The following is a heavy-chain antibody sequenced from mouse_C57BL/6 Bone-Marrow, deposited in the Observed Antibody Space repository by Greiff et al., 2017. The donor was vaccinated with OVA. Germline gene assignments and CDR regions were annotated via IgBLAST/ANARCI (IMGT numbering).Heavy chain of an antibody. J-gene: IGHJ3*01. V-gene: IGHV5-4*01. CDR1: GFTFSSYA. CDR3: ARERGLLWFAY. D-gene: IGHD2-10*01. Sequence: EVQGVESGGGLVKPGGSLKLSCAASGFTFSSYAMSWVRQTPEKRLEWVATISDGGSYTYYPDNVKGRFTISRDNAKNNLYLQMSHLKSEDTAMYYCARERGLLWFAYWGQGTLVTVSA. CDR2: ISDGGSYT.